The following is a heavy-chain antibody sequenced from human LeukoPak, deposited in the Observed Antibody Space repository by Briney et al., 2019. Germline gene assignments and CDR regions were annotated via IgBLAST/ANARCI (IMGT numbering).Heavy chain of an antibody. CDR1: GYTFTGYY. V-gene: IGHV1-2*02. J-gene: IGHJ4*02. CDR2: INPNSGGT. Sequence: GASVKVSCKASGYTFTGYYMHWVRQAPGQGLEWMGWINPNSGGTNYAQKFQGRVTITRDTSASTAYMELSSLRSEDTAVYYCARGEEQWLATDFDYWGQGTLVTVSS. CDR3: ARGEEQWLATDFDY. D-gene: IGHD6-19*01.